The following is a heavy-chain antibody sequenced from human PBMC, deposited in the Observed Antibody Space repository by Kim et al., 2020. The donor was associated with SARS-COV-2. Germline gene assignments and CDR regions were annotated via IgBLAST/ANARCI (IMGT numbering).Heavy chain of an antibody. J-gene: IGHJ5*01. CDR1: GASVNSGAYY. Sequence: SETLSLTCTVSGASVNSGAYYWSWIRQPPGMPLELIGFIYYRGVTNYNPSLKSRVTISVDTSKNQFSLRLTSVTAADTGVYYCAIGSGWFDSWGQGTLVTVSS. V-gene: IGHV4-61*08. CDR3: AIGSGWFDS. CDR2: IYYRGVT. D-gene: IGHD3-16*01.